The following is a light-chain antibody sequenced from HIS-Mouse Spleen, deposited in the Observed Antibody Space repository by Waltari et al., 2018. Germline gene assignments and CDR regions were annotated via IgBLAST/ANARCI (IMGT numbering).Light chain of an antibody. V-gene: IGLV2-14*03. CDR2: DVS. CDR3: SSYTSSSTLVV. Sequence: GSPGQSITISCTGTSSDVGGYNYVSWYQQHPGKAPKLMIYDVSNRPSGVSNRFSGSKSGNTASLTISGLQAEDEADYYCSSYTSSSTLVVFGGGTKLTVL. CDR1: SSDVGGYNY. J-gene: IGLJ2*01.